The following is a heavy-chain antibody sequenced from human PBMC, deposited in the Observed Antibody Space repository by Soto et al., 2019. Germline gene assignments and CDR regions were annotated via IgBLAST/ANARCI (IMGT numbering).Heavy chain of an antibody. J-gene: IGHJ6*02. V-gene: IGHV4-31*03. CDR2: IYYSGST. D-gene: IGHD3-3*01. CDR1: GGSISSGGYY. Sequence: SETLSLTCTVSGGSISSGGYYWSWIRQHPGKGLEWIGYIYYSGSTYYNPSLKSRFTISVDTSKNQFSLKLTSVTAADTAVYYCARDGRPGDTIFGVVMDYYYYYGMDVWGQGTTVTVSS. CDR3: ARDGRPGDTIFGVVMDYYYYYGMDV.